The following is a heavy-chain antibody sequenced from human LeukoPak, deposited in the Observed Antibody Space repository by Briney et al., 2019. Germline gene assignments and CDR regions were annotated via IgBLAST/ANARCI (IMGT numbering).Heavy chain of an antibody. CDR1: GYSFTSYW. D-gene: IGHD3-22*01. J-gene: IGHJ6*02. CDR3: ARDTLDSSGYYGTDYYYYGMDV. V-gene: IGHV3-66*01. Sequence: PGESLKISCKGSGYSFTSYWIGWVRQAPGKGLEWVSVIYSGGSTYYADSVKGRFTISRDNSKNTLYLQMNSLRAEDTAVYYCARDTLDSSGYYGTDYYYYGMDVWGQGTTVTVSS. CDR2: IYSGGST.